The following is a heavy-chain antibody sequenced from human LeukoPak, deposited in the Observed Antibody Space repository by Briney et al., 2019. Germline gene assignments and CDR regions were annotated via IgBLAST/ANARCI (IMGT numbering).Heavy chain of an antibody. CDR1: GGTLTSYA. J-gene: IGHJ6*02. CDR3: ASGEIAAPPRDPTGDYYYYGMDV. V-gene: IGHV1-69*13. Sequence: SVNLSCKVSGGTLTSYAISWVRQAPGQGREWMGGIIPILGTANYAQKFQGRVTITADESTSTAYMEQSSLRSEDTAVYYCASGEIAAPPRDPTGDYYYYGMDVWPQGTTVSVPS. D-gene: IGHD6-6*01. CDR2: IIPILGTA.